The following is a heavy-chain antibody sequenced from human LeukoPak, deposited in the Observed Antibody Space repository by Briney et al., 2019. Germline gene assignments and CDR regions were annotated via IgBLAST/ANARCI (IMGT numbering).Heavy chain of an antibody. CDR3: ARHSSRFDP. Sequence: KTSETLSLTRTVSGGSISSSSYYWGWIRQPPGKGLEWIGSIYYSGSTYYNPSLKSRVTISVDTSKNQFSLKLSSVTAADTAVYYCARHSSRFDPWGQGTLVTVSS. CDR2: IYYSGST. V-gene: IGHV4-39*01. CDR1: GGSISSSSYY. J-gene: IGHJ5*02. D-gene: IGHD2-15*01.